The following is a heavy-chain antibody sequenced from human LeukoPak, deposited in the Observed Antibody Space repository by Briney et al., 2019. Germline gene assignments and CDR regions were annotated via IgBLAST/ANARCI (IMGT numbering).Heavy chain of an antibody. D-gene: IGHD6-19*01. Sequence: GGAPRISCAAPGFTFSSYGMHWVRQAPGKGLEWVAGISYDGSNKYYADSVKGRFTISRDNSKNTLYLQMNSLRAEDTAVYYCAKDPVAAVAGSYGMDAWGQGTTVTVSS. CDR2: ISYDGSNK. CDR1: GFTFSSYG. CDR3: AKDPVAAVAGSYGMDA. V-gene: IGHV3-30*18. J-gene: IGHJ6*02.